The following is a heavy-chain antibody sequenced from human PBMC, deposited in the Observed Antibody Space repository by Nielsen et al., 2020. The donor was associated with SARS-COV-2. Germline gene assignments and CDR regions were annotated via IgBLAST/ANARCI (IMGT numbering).Heavy chain of an antibody. V-gene: IGHV4-59*08. CDR2: IYYSGST. Sequence: SETLSLTCTVSGASISSYYWSWIRQPPGKGLEWIGYIYYSGSTNYNPSLKSRVTISVDTSKNQFSLKLSSVTAADTAVYYCARSHFGNTIFGVVIHDAFDIWGQGTMVTVSS. CDR3: ARSHFGNTIFGVVIHDAFDI. CDR1: GASISSYY. J-gene: IGHJ3*02. D-gene: IGHD3-3*01.